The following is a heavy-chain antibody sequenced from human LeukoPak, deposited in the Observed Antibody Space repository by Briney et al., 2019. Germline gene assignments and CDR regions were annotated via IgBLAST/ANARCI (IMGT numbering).Heavy chain of an antibody. CDR1: GYTFIDYF. CDR2: INPNSGVT. J-gene: IGHJ3*02. V-gene: IGHV1-2*02. CDR3: FRALGGTLGGAFVI. D-gene: IGHD1-7*01. Sequence: GASVKVSCKASGYTFIDYFIHWMRQTPGQGLEWLGWINPNSGVTRYAQKFKDRVTMPRDTAAYMLLSSLKSDDKAMYYGFRALGGTLGGAFVIWGEGAAGTVSS.